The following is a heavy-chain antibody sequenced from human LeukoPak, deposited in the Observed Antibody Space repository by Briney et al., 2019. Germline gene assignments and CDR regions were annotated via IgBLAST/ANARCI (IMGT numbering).Heavy chain of an antibody. J-gene: IGHJ6*03. CDR2: INHGRST. V-gene: IGHV4-34*01. Sequence: PSETLSLTCAVYVGSFSGYYWTWIRQPPGKGLEWIGEINHGRSTNYNPSLKSRVTISLDTSKNQFSLKLSSVTAADTAVYYCARHVVDGSSWILYYYYMDVWGKGTTVTISS. CDR1: VGSFSGYY. D-gene: IGHD6-13*01. CDR3: ARHVVDGSSWILYYYYMDV.